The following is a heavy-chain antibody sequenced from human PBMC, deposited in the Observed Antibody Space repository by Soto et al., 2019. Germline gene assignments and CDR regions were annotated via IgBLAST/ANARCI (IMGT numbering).Heavy chain of an antibody. Sequence: GESLKISCAASGFTFDDYAMHWVRQAPGKGLEWVSLISGDGGSTYYADSVKGRFTISRDNSKNSLYLQMNSLRTEDTALYYCAKGTNDILTGYYGGSYYYYGMDVWGQGTTVTVSS. V-gene: IGHV3-43*02. CDR3: AKGTNDILTGYYGGSYYYYGMDV. CDR1: GFTFDDYA. CDR2: ISGDGGST. D-gene: IGHD3-9*01. J-gene: IGHJ6*02.